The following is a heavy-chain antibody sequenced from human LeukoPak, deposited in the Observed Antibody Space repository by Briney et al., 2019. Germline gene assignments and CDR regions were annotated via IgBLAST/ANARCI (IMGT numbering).Heavy chain of an antibody. Sequence: PGGSLRLSCAASGFTFSSYAMSWVRQAPGKGLEWVSAISRSGDSTYYADSVKGRFTISRDNSKNTLYLQMNSLRAEDTAVYYCAKGGQWLVLDYFDYWGQGTLVTVSS. CDR3: AKGGQWLVLDYFDY. CDR2: ISRSGDST. CDR1: GFTFSSYA. J-gene: IGHJ4*02. V-gene: IGHV3-23*01. D-gene: IGHD6-19*01.